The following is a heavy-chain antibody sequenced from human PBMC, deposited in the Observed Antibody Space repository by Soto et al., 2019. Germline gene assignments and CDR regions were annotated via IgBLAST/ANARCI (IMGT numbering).Heavy chain of an antibody. J-gene: IGHJ4*02. CDR3: ERESGSANALDY. CDR2: INPSGGST. CDR1: GYTFTSYY. Sequence: ASVKVSCKASGYTFTSYYMHWVRQAPGQGLEWMGIINPSGGSTSYAQKFQGRVTMTRDTSTSTVYMELSSLRSEDTAVYYCERESGSANALDYWGQGTLVTVSS. D-gene: IGHD2-8*01. V-gene: IGHV1-46*01.